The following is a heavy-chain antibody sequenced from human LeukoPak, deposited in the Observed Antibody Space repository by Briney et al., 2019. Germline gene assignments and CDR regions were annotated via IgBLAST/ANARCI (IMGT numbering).Heavy chain of an antibody. J-gene: IGHJ4*02. Sequence: GGSLRLSCAASGFSFSSYWMSWVRQAPGKGLEWVANIKQDGNDKYYLTSVRGRFTISRDNAKNSLFLQMNSLRVEDTAVYYCARGGGHLDCWGQGTLVTVSS. V-gene: IGHV3-7*03. D-gene: IGHD4-23*01. CDR3: ARGGGHLDC. CDR1: GFSFSSYW. CDR2: IKQDGNDK.